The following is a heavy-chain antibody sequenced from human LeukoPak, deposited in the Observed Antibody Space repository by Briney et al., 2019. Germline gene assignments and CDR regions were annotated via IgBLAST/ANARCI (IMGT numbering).Heavy chain of an antibody. D-gene: IGHD3-10*01. CDR1: GFAFSNAW. CDR3: ARVRSYYGSVIGKSYYFDY. Sequence: GALRPSCASSGFAFSNAWMSLVRQAPGKGLEWIWYIYYSGSTNYNPSLKSRVTISVDTSKNQFSLKLSSVTAADTAVYYCARVRSYYGSVIGKSYYFDYWGQGTLVTVS. V-gene: IGHV4-59*01. CDR2: IYYSGST. J-gene: IGHJ4*02.